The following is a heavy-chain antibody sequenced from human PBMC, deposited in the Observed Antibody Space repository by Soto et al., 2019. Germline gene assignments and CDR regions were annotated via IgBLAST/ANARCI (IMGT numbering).Heavy chain of an antibody. CDR3: ARGFWVDGFDI. V-gene: IGHV1-3*01. CDR2: INAGNGNT. D-gene: IGHD3-3*01. CDR1: GYTFTSYD. J-gene: IGHJ3*02. Sequence: QVQLVQSGAEVKKPGASVKVSCKASGYTFTSYDMHWVRQAPGQRLEWMGWINAGNGNTKYSQKFQGRVTITRDTSASTDYMELSSLRSEDTAVYYCARGFWVDGFDIWGQGTMVTVS.